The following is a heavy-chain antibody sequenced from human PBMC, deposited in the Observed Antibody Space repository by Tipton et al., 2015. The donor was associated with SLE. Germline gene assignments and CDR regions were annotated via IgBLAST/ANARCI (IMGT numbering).Heavy chain of an antibody. J-gene: IGHJ3*01. CDR1: GFTFSGYW. CDR3: ARENFYAFDA. Sequence: GSLRLSCVASGFTFSGYWMSWVRQAPGRGLEWVANIKQDGSETSFVDSVRGRLSISRDNAKNSLYLQMNSLRPEDTAVYYCARENFYAFDAWGQGTMVTVSS. D-gene: IGHD3-3*01. CDR2: IKQDGSET. V-gene: IGHV3-7*01.